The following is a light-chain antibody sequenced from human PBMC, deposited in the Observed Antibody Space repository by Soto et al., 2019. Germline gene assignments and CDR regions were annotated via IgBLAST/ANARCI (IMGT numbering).Light chain of an antibody. V-gene: IGLV2-8*01. J-gene: IGLJ1*01. CDR1: SSDVGGYNY. CDR2: EVS. Sequence: QSVLTQPPSASGSPGQSVTISCTGTSSDVGGYNYVSWYQQHPGKAPKLMIYEVSKRPSGVPDRFSGSKSGNTASLTVSGLQAEDEADYYCSSCAGSNSFVFGTGTKVTV. CDR3: SSCAGSNSFV.